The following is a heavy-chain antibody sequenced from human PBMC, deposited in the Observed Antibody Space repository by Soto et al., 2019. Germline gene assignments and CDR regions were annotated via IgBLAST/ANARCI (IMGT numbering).Heavy chain of an antibody. V-gene: IGHV1-2*04. CDR1: GYTFTGYY. D-gene: IGHD3-9*01. CDR2: INPNSGGT. CDR3: ARARSYDILTGYPSNWFDP. J-gene: IGHJ5*02. Sequence: ASVKVSCKASGYTFTGYYMHWVRQAPGQGLEWMGWINPNSGGTNYAQKFQGWVTMTRDTSISTAYMELSRLRSDDTAVYYCARARSYDILTGYPSNWFDPWGQGTLVTVSS.